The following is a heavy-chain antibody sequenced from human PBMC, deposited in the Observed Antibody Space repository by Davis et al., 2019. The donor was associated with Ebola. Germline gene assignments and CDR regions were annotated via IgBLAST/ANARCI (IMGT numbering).Heavy chain of an antibody. CDR1: GGTLRTHG. J-gene: IGHJ4*02. CDR3: ARDSGGWYYFDY. D-gene: IGHD6-19*01. CDR2: LIPIFGTP. Sequence: SVKVSCKAAGGTLRTHGISWVRQAPGQGLEWMGGLIPIFGTPNYAQKFQGRVTIIADESTSTAYVELSSLKSEDTAVYYCARDSGGWYYFDYWGQGTLVTVSS. V-gene: IGHV1-69*13.